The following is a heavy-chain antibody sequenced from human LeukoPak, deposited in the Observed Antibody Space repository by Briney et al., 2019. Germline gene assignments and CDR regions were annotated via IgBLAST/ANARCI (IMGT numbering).Heavy chain of an antibody. V-gene: IGHV1-69*05. Sequence: GASVRVSCKASGGTFSSYAISWVRQAPRQGLEWMGRIIPIFGTANYAQKFQGRVTITTDESTSTAYMELSSLRSEDTAVHYCARDGLLRYYYMDVWGKGTTVTVSS. J-gene: IGHJ6*03. CDR2: IIPIFGTA. CDR1: GGTFSSYA. CDR3: ARDGLLRYYYMDV. D-gene: IGHD3-3*01.